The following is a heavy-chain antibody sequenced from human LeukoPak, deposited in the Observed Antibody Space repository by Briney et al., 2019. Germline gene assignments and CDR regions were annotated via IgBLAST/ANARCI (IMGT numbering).Heavy chain of an antibody. V-gene: IGHV3-48*01. CDR3: ARTLKADGWAFDI. CDR1: GFTFSSYS. D-gene: IGHD2-15*01. Sequence: GGSLRLSCAASGFTFSSYSMNWVRQAPGKGLEWVSYISSSSSTIYYADSVKGRFTISRDNAKNSLYLQMNSLRAEDTAVYYCARTLKADGWAFDIWAKGQWSPSLQ. CDR2: ISSSSSTI. J-gene: IGHJ3*02.